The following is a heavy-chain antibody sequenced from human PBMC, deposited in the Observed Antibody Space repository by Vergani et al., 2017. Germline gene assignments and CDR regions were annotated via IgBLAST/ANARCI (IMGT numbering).Heavy chain of an antibody. J-gene: IGHJ4*02. Sequence: QVQLVESGGNVVQSGTSLRLSCAASGFSFGSYGMHWVRQSPGKGLEWVAVISNDGGNKYYADSVKGRFTIYKDNTVDMLSLQMNSLRVEDTGVYYCARVKEGDYSNPGDHWGQGTRVTVSS. CDR1: GFSFGSYG. CDR2: ISNDGGNK. CDR3: ARVKEGDYSNPGDH. D-gene: IGHD4-11*01. V-gene: IGHV3-30*03.